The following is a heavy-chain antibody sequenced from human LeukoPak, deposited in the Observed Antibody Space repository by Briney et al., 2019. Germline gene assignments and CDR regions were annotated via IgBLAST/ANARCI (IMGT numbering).Heavy chain of an antibody. V-gene: IGHV3-30-3*01. J-gene: IGHJ5*02. Sequence: PGGSLRLSCAASGFTFSSYAMHWVRQAPGKGLEWVAVISYDGSNKYYADSVKGRFTISRDNSKNTLYLQMNSLRAEDTAVYYCARGSQGELLGWFDPWGQGTLVTVSS. CDR1: GFTFSSYA. CDR2: ISYDGSNK. CDR3: ARGSQGELLGWFDP. D-gene: IGHD1-26*01.